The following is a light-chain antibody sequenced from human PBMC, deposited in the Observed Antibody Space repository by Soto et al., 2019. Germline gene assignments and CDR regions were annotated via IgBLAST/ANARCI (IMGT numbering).Light chain of an antibody. CDR2: GAS. J-gene: IGKJ5*01. Sequence: EIVLTQTPDTLYLSPGGRATLSCRASQSVTTRLAWYQQKPGQPPRLLISGASVRASGVPVRISGSGSGTDFTLTISRLEPEDFALYYCQQYGGSPITFALGTRLEIK. CDR1: QSVTTR. CDR3: QQYGGSPIT. V-gene: IGKV3-20*01.